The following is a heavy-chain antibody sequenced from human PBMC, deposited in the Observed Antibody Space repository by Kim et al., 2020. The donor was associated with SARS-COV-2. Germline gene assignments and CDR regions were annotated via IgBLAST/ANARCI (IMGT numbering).Heavy chain of an antibody. J-gene: IGHJ6*02. D-gene: IGHD3-10*01. V-gene: IGHV1-8*01. CDR3: ARGPDKLLWFGEDYGMDV. Sequence: ASVKVSCKASGYTFTSYDINWVRQATGQGLEWMGWMNPNSGNTGYAQKFQGRVTMTRNTSISTAYMELSSLRSEDTSVYYCARGPDKLLWFGEDYGMDVWGQGTTVTVPS. CDR2: MNPNSGNT. CDR1: GYTFTSYD.